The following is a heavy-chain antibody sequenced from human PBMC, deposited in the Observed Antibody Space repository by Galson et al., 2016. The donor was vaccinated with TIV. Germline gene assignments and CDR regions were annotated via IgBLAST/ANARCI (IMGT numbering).Heavy chain of an antibody. D-gene: IGHD1-26*01. J-gene: IGHJ6*03. V-gene: IGHV1-69-2*01. CDR2: VDPEDGET. CDR1: EYTFTDYY. Sequence: VKVSCKVSEYTFTDYYMHWVQQAPGKGLEWMGLVDPEDGETIYAEKFQGRVTITADTSTDTAYMELSSLRSEDTAVYYCATGVGAAKYYYSYYMDVWGKGTTVTVSS. CDR3: ATGVGAAKYYYSYYMDV.